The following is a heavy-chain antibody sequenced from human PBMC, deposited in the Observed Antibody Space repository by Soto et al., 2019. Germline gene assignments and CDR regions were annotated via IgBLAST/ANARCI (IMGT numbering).Heavy chain of an antibody. V-gene: IGHV4-34*01. CDR2: INHSGNT. CDR1: GGSFSGYY. J-gene: IGHJ4*02. CDR3: ARGREAGYSYVDY. Sequence: SETLSLTCAVYGGSFSGYYWSWIRQPPGKGLEWMGEINHSGNTNYNPSLKSRVTISVYTSKNQFYLKLSSVTAAGTAVYYCARGREAGYSYVDYWGQGTLVTVS. D-gene: IGHD5-18*01.